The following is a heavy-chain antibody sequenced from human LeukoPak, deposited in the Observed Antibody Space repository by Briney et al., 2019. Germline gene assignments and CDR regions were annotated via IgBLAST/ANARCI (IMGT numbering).Heavy chain of an antibody. Sequence: GGSLRLSCAASGFTFSSYGMHWVRQAPGKGLEWVAVIWYDGSDKYYADSVKGRFTISRDSSKNTLYLQMNSLRAEDTAVYYCARDGCSGGSCCGIDYWGQGTLVTVSS. CDR2: IWYDGSDK. D-gene: IGHD2-15*01. V-gene: IGHV3-33*01. CDR1: GFTFSSYG. CDR3: ARDGCSGGSCCGIDY. J-gene: IGHJ4*02.